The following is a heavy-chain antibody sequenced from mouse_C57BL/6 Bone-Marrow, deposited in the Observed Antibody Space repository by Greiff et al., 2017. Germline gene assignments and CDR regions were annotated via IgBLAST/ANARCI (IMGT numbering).Heavy chain of an antibody. V-gene: IGHV5-4*03. J-gene: IGHJ4*01. CDR3: ARYDGYFYAMDY. CDR1: GFTFSSYA. CDR2: ISDGGSYT. Sequence: EVKLMESGGGLVKPGGSLKLSCAASGFTFSSYAMSWVRQTPEKRLEWVATISDGGSYTYYPDNVKGRFTSSRDNAKNNLYLQMSHLKSEDTAMYYCARYDGYFYAMDYWGQGTSVTVSS. D-gene: IGHD2-3*01.